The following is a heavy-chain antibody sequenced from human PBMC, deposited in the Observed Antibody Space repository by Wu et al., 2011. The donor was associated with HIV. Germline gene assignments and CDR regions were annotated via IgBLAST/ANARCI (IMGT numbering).Heavy chain of an antibody. CDR3: ARNEWQQPFDY. CDR1: GYTFTSYG. CDR2: ISADKGDT. D-gene: IGHD6-13*01. Sequence: QVQLVQAGAEVKKPGASVKVSCKASGYTFTSYGISWVREVPGQGLEWMGWISADKGDTNYAQKFQGRVTMTTDSSTRTVDMELRSLRSDDTAVYYCARNEWQQPFDYWGQGTLVTVSS. J-gene: IGHJ4*02. V-gene: IGHV1-18*01.